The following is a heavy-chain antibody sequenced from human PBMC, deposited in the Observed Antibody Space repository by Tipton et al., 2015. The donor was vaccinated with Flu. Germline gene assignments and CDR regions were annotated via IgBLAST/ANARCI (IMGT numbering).Heavy chain of an antibody. D-gene: IGHD3-10*01. CDR2: ISAYNGNT. CDR3: ARATLPMVRGVALGYYSGMDV. J-gene: IGHJ6*02. CDR1: GYTFTSYG. V-gene: IGHV1-18*01. Sequence: QVQLVQSGAEVKKPGASVKVSCKASGYTFTSYGISWVRQAPGQGLEWMGWISAYNGNTNYAQKLQGRVTMTTDTSTSTAYMELRSLRSDDTAVYYCARATLPMVRGVALGYYSGMDVWGQGTTVPVSS.